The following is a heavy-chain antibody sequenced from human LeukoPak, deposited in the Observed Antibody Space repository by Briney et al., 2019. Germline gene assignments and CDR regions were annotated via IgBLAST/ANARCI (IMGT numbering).Heavy chain of an antibody. V-gene: IGHV3-30-3*01. CDR3: ARDLSDFWSGYLYYYYYGMDV. CDR2: ISYDGSNN. D-gene: IGHD3-3*01. J-gene: IGHJ6*02. Sequence: GGSLRLSCADSGFTFCRYDMHWDCQAQGKGVEWVADISYDGSNNYYAHSVKGRFTISRDNSKNTLYLQMNSLRAEDTAVYYCARDLSDFWSGYLYYYYYGMDVWGQGTTVTVSS. CDR1: GFTFCRYD.